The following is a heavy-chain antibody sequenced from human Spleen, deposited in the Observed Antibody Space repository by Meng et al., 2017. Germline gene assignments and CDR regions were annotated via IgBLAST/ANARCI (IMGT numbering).Heavy chain of an antibody. CDR2: ISSSGRTR. D-gene: IGHD4-17*01. V-gene: IGHV3-48*03. J-gene: IGHJ6*02. Sequence: GGSLRLSCAASGFTFNSYEMNWVRQAPGKGLEWVSYISSSGRTRYYADSVKRRFTISRDNAKNSLYLQMNSLRAEDTAVYYCAREDYGDYNEMDVWGQGTTVTVSS. CDR1: GFTFNSYE. CDR3: AREDYGDYNEMDV.